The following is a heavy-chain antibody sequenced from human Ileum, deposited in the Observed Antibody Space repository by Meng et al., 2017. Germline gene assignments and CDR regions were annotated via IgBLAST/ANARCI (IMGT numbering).Heavy chain of an antibody. CDR2: INRGGNT. V-gene: IGHV4-34*01. CDR1: GGSFSGYY. Sequence: VQLLQWEAGRLKPSETLSLTCAVSGGSFSGYYWTWIRQSPGKGLEWIGEINRGGNTNYNPSLKSRITMSVDTSKNQFFLNLTSVTPADTAVYYCARAWSSSWSFLDFWGQGGLVTVSS. D-gene: IGHD6-13*01. CDR3: ARAWSSSWSFLDF. J-gene: IGHJ4*02.